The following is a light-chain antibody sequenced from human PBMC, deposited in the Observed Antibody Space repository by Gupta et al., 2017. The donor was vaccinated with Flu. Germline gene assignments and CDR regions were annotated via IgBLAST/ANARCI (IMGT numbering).Light chain of an antibody. CDR2: ATS. J-gene: IGKJ1*01. Sequence: DIQMTQSPSSVSASVGDRVTVTCRASQDISSWLAWYQQKPGKAPSLLISATSTLQRGVPSRFSASGSGTTYSLTISSLQPEDFATYYCQQANSFPWTFGQGTRVEI. CDR1: QDISSW. V-gene: IGKV1-12*01. CDR3: QQANSFPWT.